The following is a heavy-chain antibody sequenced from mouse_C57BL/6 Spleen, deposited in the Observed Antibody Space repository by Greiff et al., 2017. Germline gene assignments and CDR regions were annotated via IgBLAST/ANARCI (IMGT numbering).Heavy chain of an antibody. CDR1: GYTFTDYE. CDR3: TRLDYDYDWFAY. J-gene: IGHJ3*01. V-gene: IGHV1-15*01. Sequence: QVQLQQSGAELVRPGASVTLSCKASGYTFTDYEMHWVKQTPVHGLEWIGAIDPETGGTADNQKFKGKAILTADKSSSTAYMELRSLTSEDSAVYYGTRLDYDYDWFAYWGQGTLVTVSA. CDR2: IDPETGGT. D-gene: IGHD2-4*01.